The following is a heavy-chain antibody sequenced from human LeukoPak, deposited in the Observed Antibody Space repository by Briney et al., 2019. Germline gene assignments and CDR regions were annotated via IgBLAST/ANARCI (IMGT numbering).Heavy chain of an antibody. J-gene: IGHJ6*03. CDR1: GGSFSGYY. Sequence: SETLSLTCAVYGGSFSGYYWSWIRQPPGKGLEWIGEINHSGSTNYNPSLKSRVTISVDTSKNQFSLKLSSVTAADTAVYYCARVGRNIAAAGKPYYYYYYMDVWGKGTTVTVSS. D-gene: IGHD6-13*01. V-gene: IGHV4-34*01. CDR2: INHSGST. CDR3: ARVGRNIAAAGKPYYYYYYMDV.